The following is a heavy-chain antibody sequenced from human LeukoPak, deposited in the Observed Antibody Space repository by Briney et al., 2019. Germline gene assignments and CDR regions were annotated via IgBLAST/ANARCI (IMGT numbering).Heavy chain of an antibody. CDR3: ARGCCSSSWPFDY. V-gene: IGHV3-20*04. CDR2: INWNGGST. CDR1: GFTFSNNG. D-gene: IGHD6-13*01. Sequence: GGSLRLSCAASGFTFSNNGMNWVRQAPGKGLEWVSGINWNGGSTGYADSVKGRFTISRDNAKNSLYLQMNSLRAEDTALYYCARGCCSSSWPFDYWGQGTLVTVSS. J-gene: IGHJ4*02.